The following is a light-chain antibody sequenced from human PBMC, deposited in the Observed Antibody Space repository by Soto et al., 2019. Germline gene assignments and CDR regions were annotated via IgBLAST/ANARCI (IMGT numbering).Light chain of an antibody. CDR1: QSVGTD. CDR2: DAS. V-gene: IGKV3-11*01. Sequence: EIVLTQSPATLSLSPGERATLSCRASQSVGTDLAWYQQKPGQAPRLIIYDASKRATGIPVRFSGVGSGAAFTLTITSLEPEDFSVYYCQQRSSCPLTFGQGTRLEIK. J-gene: IGKJ5*01. CDR3: QQRSSCPLT.